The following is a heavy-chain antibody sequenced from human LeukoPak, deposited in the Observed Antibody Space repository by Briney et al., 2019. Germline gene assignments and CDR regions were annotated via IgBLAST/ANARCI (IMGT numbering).Heavy chain of an antibody. Sequence: GGSLRLSCAASGFTFSSYEMNWVRQAPGKGLEWVSYISSSGSTIYYADSVKGRFTISRDNAKNSLYLQMNSLRAEDTAVYYCARTLRYYDILTGYYGYYFDYWGQGTLVTVSS. V-gene: IGHV3-48*03. CDR3: ARTLRYYDILTGYYGYYFDY. CDR1: GFTFSSYE. D-gene: IGHD3-9*01. CDR2: ISSSGSTI. J-gene: IGHJ4*02.